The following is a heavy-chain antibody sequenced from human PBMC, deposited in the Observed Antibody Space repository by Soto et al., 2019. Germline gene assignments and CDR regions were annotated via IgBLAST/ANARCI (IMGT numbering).Heavy chain of an antibody. CDR1: GFTFSSYA. D-gene: IGHD7-27*01. J-gene: IGHJ3*02. CDR2: ISGSGGST. CDR3: AKDPAIGIANWGSGDAFDI. V-gene: IGHV3-23*01. Sequence: GGSLRLSCAASGFTFSSYAMSWVRQAPGKGLEWVSAISGSGGSTYYADSVKGRFTISRDNSKNTLYLQMNSLRAEDTAVYYCAKDPAIGIANWGSGDAFDIWGQGTMVTVSS.